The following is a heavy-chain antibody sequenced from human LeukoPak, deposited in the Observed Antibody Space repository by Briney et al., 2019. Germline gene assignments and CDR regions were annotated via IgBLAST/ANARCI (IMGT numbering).Heavy chain of an antibody. V-gene: IGHV4-34*01. J-gene: IGHJ5*02. Sequence: PSETLSLTCADYGGSFSGYYWSWIRQPPGKGLEWIGEINHSGSTNYNPSLKSRVTISVDTSKNQFSLKLSSVTAADTAVYYCARGSRLVRGVHNWFDPWGQGTLVTVSS. CDR1: GGSFSGYY. D-gene: IGHD3-10*01. CDR3: ARGSRLVRGVHNWFDP. CDR2: INHSGST.